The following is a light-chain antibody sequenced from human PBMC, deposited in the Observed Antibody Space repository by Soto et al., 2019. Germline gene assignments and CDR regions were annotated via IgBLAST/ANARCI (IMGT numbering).Light chain of an antibody. J-gene: IGLJ2*01. CDR1: SSNIGAGYD. Sequence: QPVLTQPPSVSGAPGQRVTISCTGSSSNIGAGYDVHWYQQLPGTAPKLLIYGNNNRPSGVPDRFSGSKSGTSASLAITGLQAEDEADYYCQSYDTSLSGWGVFGGGTKLTVL. CDR3: QSYDTSLSGWGV. V-gene: IGLV1-40*01. CDR2: GNN.